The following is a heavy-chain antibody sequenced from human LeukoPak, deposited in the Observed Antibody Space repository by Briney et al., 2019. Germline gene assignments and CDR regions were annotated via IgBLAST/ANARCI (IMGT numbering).Heavy chain of an antibody. CDR1: GFSFSSYA. V-gene: IGHV3-23*01. Sequence: GGSLRLSCAASGFSFSSYAMSWVRQAPGKGLEWVSAISGSGGTTNYADSVKGRFTISRDKSKNTLYLQMNSLRAEDTAVYYCARDAVSGTAYYYGMDVWGQGTTVTVSS. J-gene: IGHJ6*02. D-gene: IGHD6-19*01. CDR3: ARDAVSGTAYYYGMDV. CDR2: ISGSGGTT.